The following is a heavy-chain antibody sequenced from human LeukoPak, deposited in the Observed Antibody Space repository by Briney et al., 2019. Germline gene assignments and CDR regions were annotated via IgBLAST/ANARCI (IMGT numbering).Heavy chain of an antibody. J-gene: IGHJ4*02. D-gene: IGHD2-2*01. CDR2: IYYSGST. Sequence: SETLSLTCTVSCGSISSYYWSWIRQPPGKGLEWIGYIYYSGSTNYNPSLKSRVTISVDTSKNQFSLKLSSVTAADTAVYYCARDCSSTSCPHFDYWGQGTLVTVSS. V-gene: IGHV4-59*01. CDR3: ARDCSSTSCPHFDY. CDR1: CGSISSYY.